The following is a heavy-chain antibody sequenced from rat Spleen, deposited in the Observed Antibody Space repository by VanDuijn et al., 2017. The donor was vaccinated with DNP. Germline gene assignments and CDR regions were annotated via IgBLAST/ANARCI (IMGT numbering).Heavy chain of an antibody. CDR3: TTDFERGY. J-gene: IGHJ2*01. CDR1: GFTFENHW. D-gene: IGHD1-11*01. Sequence: EVQLVGSGGDLVQPGRSLKISCEASGFTFENHWMTWIRQVPGKGLEWVASIYNSGGSTYYPDSVKGRFTISRDNAKNTLYLQMDSLRSEDTATYYCTTDFERGYWGQGVMVTVSS. V-gene: IGHV5-31*01. CDR2: IYNSGGST.